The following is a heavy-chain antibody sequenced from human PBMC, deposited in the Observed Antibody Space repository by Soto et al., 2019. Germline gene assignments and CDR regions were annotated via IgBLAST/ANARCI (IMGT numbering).Heavy chain of an antibody. V-gene: IGHV3-21*01. Sequence: GGSLRLSCAASGFTFSSYSMNWVRQAPGKGLEWVSSISSSSSYIYYADSVKGRFTISRDNAKNSLYLQMNSLRAEDTAVYYCAASTSNIVATIGVVVGDAFDIWGQGTIVTVSS. D-gene: IGHD5-12*01. J-gene: IGHJ3*02. CDR3: AASTSNIVATIGVVVGDAFDI. CDR1: GFTFSSYS. CDR2: ISSSSSYI.